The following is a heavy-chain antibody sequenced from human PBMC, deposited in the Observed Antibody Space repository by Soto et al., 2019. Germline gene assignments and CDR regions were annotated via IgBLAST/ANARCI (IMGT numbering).Heavy chain of an antibody. CDR1: GYTFTSYG. Sequence: QVPLVQSGAEVKKPGASVKVSCKASGYTFTSYGISWVRQAPGQGLEWMGWISAYNGNTNYAQKLQGRVTMTTDTSTSTAYMELRSLRSDDTAVYYCARGLEPAPAEVLLEWLWVYWGQGTLVTVSS. D-gene: IGHD3-3*01. CDR2: ISAYNGNT. V-gene: IGHV1-18*04. J-gene: IGHJ4*02. CDR3: ARGLEPAPAEVLLEWLWVY.